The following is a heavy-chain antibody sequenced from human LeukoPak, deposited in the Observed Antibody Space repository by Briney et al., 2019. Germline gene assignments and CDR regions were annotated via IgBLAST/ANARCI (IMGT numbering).Heavy chain of an antibody. CDR1: GGSISSYY. D-gene: IGHD6-13*01. Sequence: SETLSLTCTVSGGSISSYYWSWIRQPPGKGLEWIGYIYYSGSTNYNPSLTSRVTISVDTSKNQFSLKLSSVTAADTAVYYCARARGYIAAAGKFFYMDVWGKGTTVTVSS. CDR3: ARARGYIAAAGKFFYMDV. J-gene: IGHJ6*03. V-gene: IGHV4-59*01. CDR2: IYYSGST.